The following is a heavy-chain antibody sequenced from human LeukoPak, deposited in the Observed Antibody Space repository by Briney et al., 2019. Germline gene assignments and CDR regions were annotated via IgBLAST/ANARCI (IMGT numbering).Heavy chain of an antibody. D-gene: IGHD1-1*01. Sequence: GGSLRLSCTGSGFTFSNYNMNWVRQAPGKGLEWVSYISSGSTFIYYADSVQSRFTISRDNAKNSLYLQMNSLRAEDTAVYYCARDGGNEIDYWGQGTLVTVSS. V-gene: IGHV3-21*01. CDR1: GFTFSNYN. CDR3: ARDGGNEIDY. J-gene: IGHJ4*02. CDR2: ISSGSTFI.